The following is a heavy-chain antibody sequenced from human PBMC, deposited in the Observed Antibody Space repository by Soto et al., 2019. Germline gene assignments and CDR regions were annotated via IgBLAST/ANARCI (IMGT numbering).Heavy chain of an antibody. CDR2: ISGSSVTT. CDR1: GFTFSNCS. Sequence: PGGSLRLSCAACGFTFSNCSISWVRQAPWKGLEWVSVISGSSVTTYYADSVKGRFTISRDNSKNTLYLQMNSLRAEDTAVYYCAKDQKKAAGRQNNVDVWGQGTTVTVSS. V-gene: IGHV3-23*01. CDR3: AKDQKKAAGRQNNVDV. J-gene: IGHJ6*02.